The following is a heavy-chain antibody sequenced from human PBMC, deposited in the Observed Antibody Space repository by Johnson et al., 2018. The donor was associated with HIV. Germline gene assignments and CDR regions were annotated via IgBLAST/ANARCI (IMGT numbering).Heavy chain of an antibody. Sequence: QVQLEESGGGVVQPGRSLRLSCAASGFTFSSYGMHWVRQAPGKGLEWVAVIWYDGSNKYYADSVKGRFTISRDNSKNTLYLQMNSLRAEDTAVYYCAKDLNYGSGPVDIWGQGTMVTVSS. CDR1: GFTFSSYG. CDR3: AKDLNYGSGPVDI. D-gene: IGHD3-10*01. CDR2: IWYDGSNK. V-gene: IGHV3-33*06. J-gene: IGHJ3*02.